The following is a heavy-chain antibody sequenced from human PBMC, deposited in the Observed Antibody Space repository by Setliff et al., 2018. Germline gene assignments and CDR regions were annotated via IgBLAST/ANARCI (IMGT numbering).Heavy chain of an antibody. J-gene: IGHJ1*01. Sequence: PGGSLRLSCAASGFTFSSYSMNWVRQAPGKGLEWVSSISSSSSYIYYADSVKGRFTISRDNAKNSLYLQMNSLRAEDTAVYYCASPIAMVRGVKPEYFQHWGQGTLVTVSS. D-gene: IGHD3-10*01. CDR1: GFTFSSYS. V-gene: IGHV3-21*01. CDR3: ASPIAMVRGVKPEYFQH. CDR2: ISSSSSYI.